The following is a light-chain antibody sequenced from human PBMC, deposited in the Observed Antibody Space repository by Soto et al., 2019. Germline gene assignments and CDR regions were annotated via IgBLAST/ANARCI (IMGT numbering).Light chain of an antibody. J-gene: IGLJ3*02. CDR2: GNS. CDR1: SSNIGAGYD. CDR3: QSYDSSLSGWV. Sequence: QSVLTQPPSVSGAPGKRVTISCTGSSSNIGAGYDVHWYQQLPGTAPKLLIYGNSNRPSGVPDRFSGSKSGTSASLAITGLQAEDDADYYCQSYDSSLSGWVFGGGTKRTFL. V-gene: IGLV1-40*01.